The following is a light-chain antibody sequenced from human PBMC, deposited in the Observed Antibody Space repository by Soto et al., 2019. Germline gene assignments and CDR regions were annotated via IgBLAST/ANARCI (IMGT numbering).Light chain of an antibody. V-gene: IGKV3-15*01. CDR1: QSLGGN. Sequence: EIVMTQSPATLSVSPGERATLSCRASQSLGGNLAWYQQKPGQAPRLLIFRASSRAKGVPARFSASGSGTEFTPTISGLQSEDFAVYYGHQYSNWPPWTFGPGTKGDIK. J-gene: IGKJ1*01. CDR3: HQYSNWPPWT. CDR2: RAS.